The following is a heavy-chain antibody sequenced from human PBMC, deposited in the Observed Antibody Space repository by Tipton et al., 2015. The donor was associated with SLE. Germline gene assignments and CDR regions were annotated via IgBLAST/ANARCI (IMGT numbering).Heavy chain of an antibody. J-gene: IGHJ6*02. CDR3: ARDGMVQGFYGMDV. CDR1: GGSISSGSYY. Sequence: TLSLTCTVSGGSISSGSYYWNWIRQPPGRGLEWIGYIYYSGSTNYNPSLKSRVTISVDTSKNQFSLKLSSVTAADTAVYYCARDGMVQGFYGMDVWGQGTTVTVSS. V-gene: IGHV4-61*01. D-gene: IGHD3-10*01. CDR2: IYYSGST.